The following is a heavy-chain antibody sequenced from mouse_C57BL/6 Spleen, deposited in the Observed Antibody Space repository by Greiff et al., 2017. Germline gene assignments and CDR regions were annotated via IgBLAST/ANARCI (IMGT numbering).Heavy chain of an antibody. CDR1: GYAFTNYL. CDR3: ARSLTGTGYFDV. V-gene: IGHV1-54*01. CDR2: INPGSGGT. J-gene: IGHJ1*03. Sequence: VKLQESGAELVRPGTSVKVSCKASGYAFTNYLIEWVKQRPGQGLEWIGVINPGSGGTNYNEKFKGKATLTADKSSSTAYMQLSGLTSEDSAVYFCARSLTGTGYFDVWGTGTTVTVSS. D-gene: IGHD4-1*01.